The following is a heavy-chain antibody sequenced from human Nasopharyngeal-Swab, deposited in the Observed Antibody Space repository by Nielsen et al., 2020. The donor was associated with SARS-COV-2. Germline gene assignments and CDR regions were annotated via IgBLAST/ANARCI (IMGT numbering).Heavy chain of an antibody. CDR2: IYYSGST. CDR3: ASSPFRITIFGVVIGNWFDP. Sequence: GSLRLSCTVSGGSISSYYWSWIRQPPGKGLEWIGYIYYSGSTYYNPSLKSRVTISVDTSKNQFSPKLSSVTAADTAVYYCASSPFRITIFGVVIGNWFDPWGQGTLVTVSS. D-gene: IGHD3-3*01. CDR1: GGSISSYY. J-gene: IGHJ5*02. V-gene: IGHV4-59*04.